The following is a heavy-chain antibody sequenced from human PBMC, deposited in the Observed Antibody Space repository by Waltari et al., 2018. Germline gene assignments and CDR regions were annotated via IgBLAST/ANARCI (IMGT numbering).Heavy chain of an antibody. CDR3: ARGGGVVPAAPDSANYYYYMDV. V-gene: IGHV1-69*01. J-gene: IGHJ6*03. CDR1: GGTFSSYA. Sequence: GESGAEVKKPGSSVKVSCKASGGTFSSYAISWVRQAPGQGLEWMGGIIPILGIANYAQKFQGRVTITADESTSTAYRELSSLRSEDTAVYYCARGGGVVPAAPDSANYYYYMDVWGKGTTVTVSS. CDR2: IIPILGIA. D-gene: IGHD2-2*01.